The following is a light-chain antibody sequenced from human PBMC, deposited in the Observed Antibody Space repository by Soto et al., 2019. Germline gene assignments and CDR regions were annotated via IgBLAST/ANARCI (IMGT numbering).Light chain of an antibody. CDR3: QQSYSTPYT. CDR2: AAS. Sequence: DIQMTQSPSSLSASVGGRVTITCRASQSISYYLNWYQQKPGKAPKFLIYAASSLQSGVPSRFSGSGSGTDFTLTISSLQPEDFATYYCQQSYSTPYTFGQGTKLEIK. J-gene: IGKJ2*01. CDR1: QSISYY. V-gene: IGKV1-39*01.